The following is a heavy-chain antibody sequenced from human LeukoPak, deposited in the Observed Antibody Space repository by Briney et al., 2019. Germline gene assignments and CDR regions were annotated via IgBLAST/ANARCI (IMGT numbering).Heavy chain of an antibody. Sequence: GRSLRLSCAASGFTFSSYSMNWVRQAPGKGLEWVSSISSSSSYIYYADSVKGRFTISRDNAKNSLYLQMNSLRAEDTAVYYCARAWGPDYDYVWGSYYGMDVWGQGTTVTVSS. V-gene: IGHV3-21*01. CDR1: GFTFSSYS. D-gene: IGHD3-16*01. CDR2: ISSSSSYI. J-gene: IGHJ6*02. CDR3: ARAWGPDYDYVWGSYYGMDV.